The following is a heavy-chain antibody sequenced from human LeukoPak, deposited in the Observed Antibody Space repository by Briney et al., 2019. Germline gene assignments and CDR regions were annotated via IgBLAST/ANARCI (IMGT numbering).Heavy chain of an antibody. CDR2: IYYSGST. CDR3: ARVGGSYDNYVDY. CDR1: GGSISSYY. V-gene: IGHV4-59*12. J-gene: IGHJ4*02. Sequence: PSETLSLTCTVSGGSISSYYWSWIRQPPGKGLEWIGYIYYSGSTNYNPSLKSRVTMSVDTSKNQFSLKLSSVTAADTAVYYCARVGGSYDNYVDYWGQGTLVTVSS. D-gene: IGHD1-26*01.